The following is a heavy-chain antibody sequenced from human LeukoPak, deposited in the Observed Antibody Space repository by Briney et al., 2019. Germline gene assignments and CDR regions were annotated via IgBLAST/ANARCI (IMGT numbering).Heavy chain of an antibody. J-gene: IGHJ4*02. Sequence: GGSLRLSCVASGFTFSTYWMHWVRQAPGKGLVWVSRINSDGSSTSYADSVKGRFTISRDNAKNTLDLQMNSLRAEDTAVYYCARETNWNDEAFDYWGQGTLVTVSS. CDR3: ARETNWNDEAFDY. V-gene: IGHV3-74*01. D-gene: IGHD1-20*01. CDR1: GFTFSTYW. CDR2: INSDGSST.